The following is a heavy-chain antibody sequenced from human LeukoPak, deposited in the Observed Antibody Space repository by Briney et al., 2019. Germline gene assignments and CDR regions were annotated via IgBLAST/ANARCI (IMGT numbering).Heavy chain of an antibody. CDR1: GFTFSSYS. CDR3: ARARAGDTRDFDY. CDR2: ISSSSSYI. J-gene: IGHJ4*02. V-gene: IGHV3-21*01. D-gene: IGHD2-2*01. Sequence: GGSLRLSCAASGFTFSSYSMNWVRQAPGEGLEWVSSISSSSSYIYYADSVKGRFTISRDNAKNSLYLQMNSLRAEDTAVYYCARARAGDTRDFDYWGQGTLVTVSS.